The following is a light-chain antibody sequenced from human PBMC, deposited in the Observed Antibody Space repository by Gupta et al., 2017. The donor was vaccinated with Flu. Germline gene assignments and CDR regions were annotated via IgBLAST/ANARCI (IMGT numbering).Light chain of an antibody. CDR1: QGISSY. CDR2: AAS. J-gene: IGKJ4*01. V-gene: IGKV1-8*01. Sequence: IRMTQSPSSFSASTGDRVTITCRASQGISSYLAWYQQKPGKAPRLLIYAASTLQSGVPARFSGSGSGTDFTLTISCLQSEDFATYYCQQYNSYPLTFGGGTKVEIK. CDR3: QQYNSYPLT.